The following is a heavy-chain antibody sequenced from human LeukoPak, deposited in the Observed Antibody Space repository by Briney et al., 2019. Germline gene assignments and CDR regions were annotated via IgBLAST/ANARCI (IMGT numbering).Heavy chain of an antibody. V-gene: IGHV3-73*01. CDR3: TGGTTVTTLDY. J-gene: IGHJ4*02. CDR2: IRSKAGSYAT. D-gene: IGHD4-17*01. Sequence: GGSLRLSCVASGFTFSGSAMHWIRQASGKGLEWVARIRSKAGSYATEYAASVKGRFTISREDSKNTAYLQMNSLKTEDTAVYYCTGGTTVTTLDYWGQGTLVTVSS. CDR1: GFTFSGSA.